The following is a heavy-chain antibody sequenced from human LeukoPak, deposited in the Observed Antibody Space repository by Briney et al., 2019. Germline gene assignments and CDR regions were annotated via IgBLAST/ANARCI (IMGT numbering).Heavy chain of an antibody. CDR1: GGSISSGSYY. CDR2: IYTSGST. CDR3: ARGYCSGGTCYLYFDY. J-gene: IGHJ4*02. D-gene: IGHD2-15*01. V-gene: IGHV4-61*02. Sequence: PSQTLSLTCTVSGGSISSGSYYWSWIRQPAGKGLEWIGRIYTSGSTDYNPSLKSRVTISLDTSKNHFSLKLSSVTAADTAVYYCARGYCSGGTCYLYFDYWGQGTLVTVSS.